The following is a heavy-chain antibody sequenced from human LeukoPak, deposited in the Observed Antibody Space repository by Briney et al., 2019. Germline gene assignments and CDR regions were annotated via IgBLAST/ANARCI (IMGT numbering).Heavy chain of an antibody. CDR2: IITVLNIT. J-gene: IGHJ6*02. D-gene: IGHD5-18*01. CDR3: ERDQCLTAPPPYGLDV. V-gene: IGHV1-69*04. Sequence: ASVNVSLMTSGGTFIISAITWGCQAPGQGGEWVGRIITVLNITSNAQKFQGRVRITTDTDTSTAYMELRRLRLRGTGVYYYERDQCLTAPPPYGLDVWGQGTTVTVSS. CDR1: GGTFIISA.